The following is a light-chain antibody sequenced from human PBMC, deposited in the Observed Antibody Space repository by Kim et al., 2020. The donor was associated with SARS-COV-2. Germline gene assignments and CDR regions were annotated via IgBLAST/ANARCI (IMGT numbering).Light chain of an antibody. V-gene: IGKV3-11*01. J-gene: IGKJ4*01. CDR2: DAS. Sequence: SAPGERATLSCGVSQSVGTYLAWYQQKPGQAPRLLIYDASNRATGTPARFSGSGSGTDFTLTISSLEPEDFALYYCEQRSSWPLTFGGGTKVDIK. CDR1: QSVGTY. CDR3: EQRSSWPLT.